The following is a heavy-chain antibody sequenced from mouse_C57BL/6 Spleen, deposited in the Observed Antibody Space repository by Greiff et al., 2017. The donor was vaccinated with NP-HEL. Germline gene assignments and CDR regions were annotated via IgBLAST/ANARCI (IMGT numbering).Heavy chain of an antibody. V-gene: IGHV1-64*01. Sequence: QVQLQQPGAELVKPGASVKLSCKASGYTFTSYWMHWVKQRPGQGLEWIGMIHPNSGSTNYNEKFKSKATLTVDKSSSTAYMQLSSLTSEDSAVYYCARSDSSGSYYFDYWGQGTTLTVSS. D-gene: IGHD3-2*02. CDR2: IHPNSGST. CDR3: ARSDSSGSYYFDY. J-gene: IGHJ2*01. CDR1: GYTFTSYW.